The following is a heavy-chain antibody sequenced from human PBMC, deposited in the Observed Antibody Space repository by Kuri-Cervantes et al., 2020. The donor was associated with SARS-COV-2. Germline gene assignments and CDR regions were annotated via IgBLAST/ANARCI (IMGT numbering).Heavy chain of an antibody. CDR1: GFTFSSYS. CDR2: ISSSSSTI. V-gene: IGHV3-48*01. CDR3: AWGRGWTFDI. J-gene: IGHJ3*02. D-gene: IGHD3-16*01. Sequence: GGSLRLSCAASGFTFSSYSMNWVRQAPGKGLKWVSYISSSSSTIYYADSVKGRFTISRDNAKNSLYLQMNSVRIEDTSLYFCAWGRGWTFDIWGRGTMVTVSS.